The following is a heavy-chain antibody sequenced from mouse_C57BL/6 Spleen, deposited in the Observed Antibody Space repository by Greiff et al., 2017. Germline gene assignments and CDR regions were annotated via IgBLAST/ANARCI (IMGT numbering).Heavy chain of an antibody. CDR3: TRDNDYDALYAMDY. Sequence: EVQLVESGEGLVKPGGSLKLSCAASGFTFSSYAMSWVRQTPEKRLEWVAYISSGGDYIYYADTVKGRFTISRDNARNTLYLQMSSLKSEDTAMYYCTRDNDYDALYAMDYWGQGTSVTVSS. CDR2: ISSGGDYI. J-gene: IGHJ4*01. CDR1: GFTFSSYA. D-gene: IGHD2-4*01. V-gene: IGHV5-9-1*02.